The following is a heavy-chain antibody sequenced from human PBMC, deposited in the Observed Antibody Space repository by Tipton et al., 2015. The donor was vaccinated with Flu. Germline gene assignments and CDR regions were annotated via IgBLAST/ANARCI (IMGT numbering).Heavy chain of an antibody. CDR1: GFTFSSYW. Sequence: SLRLSCAASGFTFSSYWMSWVHQAPGKGLEWVANIKQDGSVKYYVDSVKGRFTISRDNAKNSLYLQMNSLRVEDTAVYYCARQIGGGDCYWGQGTLVTVSS. V-gene: IGHV3-7*03. D-gene: IGHD2-21*01. J-gene: IGHJ4*02. CDR2: IKQDGSVK. CDR3: ARQIGGGDCY.